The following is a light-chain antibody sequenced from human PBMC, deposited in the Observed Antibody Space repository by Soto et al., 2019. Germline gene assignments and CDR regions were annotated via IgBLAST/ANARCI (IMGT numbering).Light chain of an antibody. CDR2: DVS. Sequence: QSVLTQPASVSGSPGQSITISCIGTSSDIGGYNYVSWYQQHPGNAPKLMVFDVSDRLSGVSNRFSGSKSGNTASLTISGLQAEDEADYYCSSYTTSSFYVFGTGTKVTAL. CDR1: SSDIGGYNY. V-gene: IGLV2-14*03. CDR3: SSYTTSSFYV. J-gene: IGLJ1*01.